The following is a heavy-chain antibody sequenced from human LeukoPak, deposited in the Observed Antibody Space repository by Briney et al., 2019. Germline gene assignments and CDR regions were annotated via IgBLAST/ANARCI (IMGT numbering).Heavy chain of an antibody. Sequence: ASVKVSCKTSGGALGSYSISWVRQAPGQGLERMGGIVLTFETANYAQKFQDRLTITADESTDTVYMELSSLTSEDTAVYYCARPLWFGDPPYGMDVWGQGTTVTVSS. J-gene: IGHJ6*02. D-gene: IGHD3-10*01. CDR2: IVLTFETA. V-gene: IGHV1-69*13. CDR1: GGALGSYS. CDR3: ARPLWFGDPPYGMDV.